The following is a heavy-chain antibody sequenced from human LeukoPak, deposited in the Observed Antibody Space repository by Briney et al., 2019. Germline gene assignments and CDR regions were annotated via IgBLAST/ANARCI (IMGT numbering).Heavy chain of an antibody. Sequence: GASVKVSCKSSGYTFTSYDINWVRQATGQGLEWMGWISAYNGNTNYAQKLQGRVTMTTDTSTSTAYMELSRLRSDDTAVYYCARVRHIFNRSPDYSMGYWGQGTLVTVSS. J-gene: IGHJ4*02. V-gene: IGHV1-18*01. D-gene: IGHD4-11*01. CDR3: ARVRHIFNRSPDYSMGY. CDR2: ISAYNGNT. CDR1: GYTFTSYD.